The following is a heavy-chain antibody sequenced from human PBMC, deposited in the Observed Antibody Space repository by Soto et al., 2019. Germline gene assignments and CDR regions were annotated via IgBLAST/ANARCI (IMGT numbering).Heavy chain of an antibody. V-gene: IGHV4-31*03. CDR1: GSSISSGSYY. CDR2: IYHSGST. Sequence: QVQLQESGPGLVKPSQTLSLTCTVSGSSISSGSYYWSWIRQHPGKGLEWIGYIYHSGSTYYNPSLKSRATISLDTSKIQFSLKLSSVTAADTAVYYCARDYMAVVDWGQGTLVTVSS. J-gene: IGHJ4*02. CDR3: ARDYMAVVD. D-gene: IGHD2-15*01.